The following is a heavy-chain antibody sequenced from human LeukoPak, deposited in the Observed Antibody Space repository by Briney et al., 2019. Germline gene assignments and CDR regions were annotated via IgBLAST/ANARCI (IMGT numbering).Heavy chain of an antibody. Sequence: SETLSLTCTVSGGSISSGDYYWSWIRQPPGKGLEWIGYIYYSGSTYYNPSLKSRVTISVDTSKNQFSLKLSSVTAADTAVYYCARELRYYYMDVWGKGTTVTVSS. J-gene: IGHJ6*03. CDR2: IYYSGST. CDR3: ARELRYYYMDV. V-gene: IGHV4-30-4*08. CDR1: GGSISSGDYY.